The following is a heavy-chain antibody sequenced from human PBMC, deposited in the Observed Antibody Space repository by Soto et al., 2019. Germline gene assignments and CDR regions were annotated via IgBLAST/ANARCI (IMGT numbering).Heavy chain of an antibody. V-gene: IGHV3-11*05. CDR2: VSSGSSYR. CDR3: ARHIDALGDCASISGYPGFGY. J-gene: IGHJ4*02. CDR1: GFMFSDYY. D-gene: IGHD2-2*01. Sequence: QVQLVESGGGLVKPGGSLRLSCAASGFMFSDYYMSWIRQAPGKGLEWVSYVSSGSSYRNYADSVRGRFTVSRENAKNTLYLQMNSLRAEDPAIYSCARHIDALGDCASISGYPGFGYWGQGTLVTVSS.